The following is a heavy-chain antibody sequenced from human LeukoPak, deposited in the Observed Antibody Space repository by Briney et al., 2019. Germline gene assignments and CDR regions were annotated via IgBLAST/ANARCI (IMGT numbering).Heavy chain of an antibody. D-gene: IGHD3-10*01. V-gene: IGHV3-11*01. CDR2: ISSPGTSI. Sequence: PGGSLRLSCAASGFTFSDYYMSWIRQAPGKGLEWVSYISSPGTSIFYADSVKGRFTDSRDNTKNSLFLQMNSLRVEDTAVYYCARVSPYYYGAGPYYVIYWGQGTLVTVSS. CDR3: ARVSPYYYGAGPYYVIY. J-gene: IGHJ4*02. CDR1: GFTFSDYY.